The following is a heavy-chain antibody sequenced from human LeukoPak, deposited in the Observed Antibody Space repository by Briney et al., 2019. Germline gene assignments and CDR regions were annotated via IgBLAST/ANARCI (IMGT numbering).Heavy chain of an antibody. J-gene: IGHJ1*01. CDR2: INPNSGGT. CDR1: GYTFTGYY. Sequence: ASVKVSCKASGYTFTGYYMHWVRHAPGQGLEGMGCINPNSGGTNSAQKFQGRVTMTRDTSISTAYMELSRLRSDDTAVYDFARWEDKFDRSGYYFYWGQGTLVTVSS. CDR3: ARWEDKFDRSGYYFY. D-gene: IGHD3-22*01. V-gene: IGHV1-2*02.